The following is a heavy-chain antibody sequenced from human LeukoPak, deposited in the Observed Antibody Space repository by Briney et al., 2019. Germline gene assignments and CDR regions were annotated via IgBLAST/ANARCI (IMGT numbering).Heavy chain of an antibody. J-gene: IGHJ6*03. Sequence: GGSPRLSCAASGFTFSSYAMTWVRQAPGKGLEWVSAISGSGGSTYYADSVKGRFTISRDNSKNTLYLQMNSLRAEDTAVYNCAKCIVATNYYYYYMDVWGKGTTVTVSS. V-gene: IGHV3-23*01. CDR1: GFTFSSYA. CDR2: ISGSGGST. D-gene: IGHD5-12*01. CDR3: AKCIVATNYYYYYMDV.